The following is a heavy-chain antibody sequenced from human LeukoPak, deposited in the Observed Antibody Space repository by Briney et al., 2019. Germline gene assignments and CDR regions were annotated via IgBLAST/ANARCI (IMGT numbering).Heavy chain of an antibody. V-gene: IGHV5-51*01. CDR3: ARQSRDGSKTRGYYFDH. Sequence: GESLKISCQVSGYIFTDYWIGWVRQMPGKGLESMGIIYPAGSDTAYSPFFQGQVTISADKSIRTVSLQWSSLKASDTAMYYCARQSRDGSKTRGYYFDHWAREPWSPSP. CDR1: GYIFTDYW. CDR2: IYPAGSDT. D-gene: IGHD3-10*01. J-gene: IGHJ4*02.